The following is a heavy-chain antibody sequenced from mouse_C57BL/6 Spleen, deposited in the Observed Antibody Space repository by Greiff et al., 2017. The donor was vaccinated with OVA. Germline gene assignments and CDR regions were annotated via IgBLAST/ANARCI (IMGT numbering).Heavy chain of an antibody. CDR1: GFNIKNTY. V-gene: IGHV14-3*01. CDR3: ARGDLYGNSAWFAY. CDR2: IDPANGNT. J-gene: IGHJ3*01. D-gene: IGHD2-1*01. Sequence: VTLKESVAELVRPGASVKLSCTASGFNIKNTYMHWVKQRPEQGLEWIGRIDPANGNTKYAPKFQGKATITADTSSNTAYLQLSSLTSEDTAIYYCARGDLYGNSAWFAYWGQGTLVTVSA.